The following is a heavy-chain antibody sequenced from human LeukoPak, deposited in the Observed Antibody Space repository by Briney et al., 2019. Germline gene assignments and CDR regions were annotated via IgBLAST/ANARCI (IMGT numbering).Heavy chain of an antibody. Sequence: GGSLRLSCAASGFTFSSYAMNWVRQAPGRGLEWVSGFSGSGGTTYYADSVKGRLTISRDNSKNTPYLQMNSLRAEDTAVYYCANGNRCTSPNCLGYYYFYMDVWGKGTTVTVSS. J-gene: IGHJ6*03. CDR1: GFTFSSYA. CDR2: FSGSGGTT. V-gene: IGHV3-23*01. CDR3: ANGNRCTSPNCLGYYYFYMDV. D-gene: IGHD2-8*01.